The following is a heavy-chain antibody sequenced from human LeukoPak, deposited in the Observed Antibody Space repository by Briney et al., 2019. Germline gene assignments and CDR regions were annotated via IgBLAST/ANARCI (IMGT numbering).Heavy chain of an antibody. D-gene: IGHD2-2*01. V-gene: IGHV3-48*03. CDR2: EGSSGVTI. CDR1: GFTFSSYE. CDR3: ARAGPEYCSSTSCYAVDYYYYGMDV. J-gene: IGHJ6*02. Sequence: GGSLRLSCAASGFTFSSYEMNWVRQAPGKGLEWVSCEGSSGVTIHYADSVKGRFTIYRDNAKNSLYLQMNSLRAEDTVVYYCARAGPEYCSSTSCYAVDYYYYGMDVWGQGTTVTVSS.